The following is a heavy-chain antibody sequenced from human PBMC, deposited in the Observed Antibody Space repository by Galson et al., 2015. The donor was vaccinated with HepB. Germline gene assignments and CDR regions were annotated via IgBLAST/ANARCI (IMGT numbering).Heavy chain of an antibody. J-gene: IGHJ4*02. CDR1: GFTFGDYT. CDR3: TRERKGGYGPFDY. D-gene: IGHD5-12*01. Sequence: SLRLSCAASGFTFGDYTMSWFRQAPGKGLEWVGSIRSKAYGGTTEYVASVKRRFTISRHDSKSIAYLQINSLKTEDTAVYYCTRERKGGYGPFDYWGQGTLVTVSS. V-gene: IGHV3-49*03. CDR2: IRSKAYGGTT.